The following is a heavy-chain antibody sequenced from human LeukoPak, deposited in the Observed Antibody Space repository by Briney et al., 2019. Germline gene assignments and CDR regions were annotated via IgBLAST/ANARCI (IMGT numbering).Heavy chain of an antibody. J-gene: IGHJ3*02. D-gene: IGHD4-17*01. V-gene: IGHV3-49*04. CDR2: IRSKAYGGTT. CDR3: TRRTVTTDAFDI. CDR1: GFTFCDYA. Sequence: GGALRLSCTASGFTFCDYAMSGVRQAPGKGLEGGGFIRSKAYGGTTEYAASVKGIFTISRDDSKSIAYLQLNSLKTEDTAVYYCTRRTVTTDAFDIWGQGTTVTVSS.